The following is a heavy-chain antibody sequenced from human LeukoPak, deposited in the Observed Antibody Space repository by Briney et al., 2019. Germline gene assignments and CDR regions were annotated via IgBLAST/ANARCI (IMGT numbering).Heavy chain of an antibody. D-gene: IGHD4-17*01. J-gene: IGHJ3*02. CDR1: GGYTGSHY. V-gene: IGHV4-4*07. Sequence: SETLSLTCTVSGGYTGSHYWSWIRQPAGKGLEWIGRISPSGTTHYNPSLKSRVTISVDTSKNQFSLKLSSVTAADTAVYYCARGLGYGEYLVPFDIWGQGTLVTVSS. CDR2: ISPSGTT. CDR3: ARGLGYGEYLVPFDI.